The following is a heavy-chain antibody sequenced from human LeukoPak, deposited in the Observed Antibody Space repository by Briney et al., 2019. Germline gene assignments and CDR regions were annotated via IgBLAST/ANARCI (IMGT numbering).Heavy chain of an antibody. CDR3: AKGIVSYDSSGYYSPYFDY. CDR2: ISGSGGST. CDR1: GFTFSSYA. Sequence: GGSLRLSCAASGFTFSSYAMSWVRQAPGKGLEWVSAISGSGGSTYYADSVKGRFTISRDNSKNTLYLQMNSLRAEDTAVYYCAKGIVSYDSSGYYSPYFDYWGQGTLVTVSS. D-gene: IGHD3-22*01. J-gene: IGHJ4*02. V-gene: IGHV3-23*01.